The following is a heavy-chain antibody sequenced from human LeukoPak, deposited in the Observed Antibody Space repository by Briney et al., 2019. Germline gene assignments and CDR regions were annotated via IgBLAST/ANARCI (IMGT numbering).Heavy chain of an antibody. D-gene: IGHD6-13*01. CDR1: GFTFSSYS. CDR2: ISSSSSYI. J-gene: IGHJ4*02. Sequence: PGGSLRLSCAASGFTFSSYSMNWVRQAPGKGLEWVLSISSSSSYIYYADSVKGRFTISRDNAKSSLYLQMNSLRAEDTAVYYCARDHSSSIDCWGQGTLVTVSS. V-gene: IGHV3-21*01. CDR3: ARDHSSSIDC.